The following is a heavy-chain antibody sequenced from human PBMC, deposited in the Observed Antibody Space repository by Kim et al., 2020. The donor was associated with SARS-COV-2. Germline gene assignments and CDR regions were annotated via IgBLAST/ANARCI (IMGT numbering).Heavy chain of an antibody. CDR2: IYYSGST. CDR3: ARGQSWDYYGSGSYYFDY. CDR1: GGSISSYY. J-gene: IGHJ4*02. D-gene: IGHD3-10*01. Sequence: ETLSLTCTVSGGSISSYYWSWIRQPPGKGLEWIGYIYYSGSTNYNPSLKSRVTISVDTSKNQFSLKLSSVTAADTAVYYCARGQSWDYYGSGSYYFDYWGQGTLVTVSS. V-gene: IGHV4-59*01.